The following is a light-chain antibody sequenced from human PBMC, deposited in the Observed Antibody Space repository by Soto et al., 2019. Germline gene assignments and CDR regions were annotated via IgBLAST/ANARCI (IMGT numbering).Light chain of an antibody. CDR2: GAS. CDR1: QGISSY. J-gene: IGKJ5*01. Sequence: IQLTQSPSSLSASVGDRVTITCRASQGISSYLAWYQQNPEKAPKLLIYGASTLEGGVPFRFSGSGSGTDFTLILSSVQPEDFATYYCQHLNTYPITFGQGTRLEIK. CDR3: QHLNTYPIT. V-gene: IGKV1-9*01.